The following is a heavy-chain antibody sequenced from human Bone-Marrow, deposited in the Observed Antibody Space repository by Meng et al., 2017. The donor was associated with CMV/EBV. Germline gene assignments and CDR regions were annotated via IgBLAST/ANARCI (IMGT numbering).Heavy chain of an antibody. J-gene: IGHJ6*02. Sequence: ASVKVSCKASGYTFTGYDINWVRQATGQGLEWMGWMNPNSGNTGYAQKFQGRVTITRNTSISTAYMELSSLRSEDTAVYYCARVRNTEGMDVWGQGTTVTVSS. D-gene: IGHD2-2*02. CDR2: MNPNSGNT. CDR3: ARVRNTEGMDV. V-gene: IGHV1-8*03. CDR1: GYTFTGYD.